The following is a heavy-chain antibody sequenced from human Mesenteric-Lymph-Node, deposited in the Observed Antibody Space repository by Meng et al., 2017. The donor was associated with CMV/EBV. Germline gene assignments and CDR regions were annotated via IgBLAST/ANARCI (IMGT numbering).Heavy chain of an antibody. D-gene: IGHD6-19*01. CDR3: ARDGVGGQWLVAGY. CDR1: GASTTTYY. V-gene: IGHV4-59*01. Sequence: SETLSLTCTVSGASTTTYYWSWIRQHPGKGLEWIGYIYYSGNTNSNPSLKSRVTISVDTSRNQFSLKLSSVTAADTAIYYWARDGVGGQWLVAGYWGQGIMVTVSS. CDR2: IYYSGNT. J-gene: IGHJ4*02.